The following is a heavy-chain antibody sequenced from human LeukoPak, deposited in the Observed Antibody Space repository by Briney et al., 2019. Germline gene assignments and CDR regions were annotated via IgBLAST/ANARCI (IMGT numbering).Heavy chain of an antibody. CDR3: TTDLVVVEAATGVFVY. J-gene: IGHJ4*02. D-gene: IGHD2-15*01. CDR1: GFTFSNAW. Sequence: GGSLRLSCAASGFTFSNAWMSWVRQAPGKGLEWVGRIKSKTDGGTTDYAAPVKGRFTISRDDSKNTLYLQMNSLKTEDTAVYYCTTDLVVVEAATGVFVYWGQGTLVTVSS. CDR2: IKSKTDGGTT. V-gene: IGHV3-15*01.